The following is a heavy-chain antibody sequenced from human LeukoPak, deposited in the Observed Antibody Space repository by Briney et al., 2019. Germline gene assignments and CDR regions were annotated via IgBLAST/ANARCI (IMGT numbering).Heavy chain of an antibody. V-gene: IGHV1-24*01. J-gene: IGHJ6*03. CDR1: GYTLTELS. CDR2: FDPEDGEK. D-gene: IGHD1-26*01. Sequence: ASVRVSFKVSGYTLTELSMHWVRQAPGKGGEWMGGFDPEDGEKIYAQKLQGRDTITEDTSTDTAYMELSSLRSEDTAVYYCATFDGSVSMAYYYYMDVWGKGTTVTVSS. CDR3: ATFDGSVSMAYYYYMDV.